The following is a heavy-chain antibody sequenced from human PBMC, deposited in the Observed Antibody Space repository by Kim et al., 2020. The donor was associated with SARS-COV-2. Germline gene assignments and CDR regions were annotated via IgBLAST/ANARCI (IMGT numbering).Heavy chain of an antibody. D-gene: IGHD4-4*01. CDR1: GFTFSNAW. CDR2: IKSKTDGGTT. CDR3: TTTMPMTTVTTLNYYYYYGMDV. Sequence: GGSLRLSCAASGFTFSNAWMSWVRQAPGKGLEWVGRIKSKTDGGTTDYAAPVKGRFTISRDDSKNTLYLQMNSLKTEDTAVYYCTTTMPMTTVTTLNYYYYYGMDVWGQGTTVTVSS. V-gene: IGHV3-15*01. J-gene: IGHJ6*02.